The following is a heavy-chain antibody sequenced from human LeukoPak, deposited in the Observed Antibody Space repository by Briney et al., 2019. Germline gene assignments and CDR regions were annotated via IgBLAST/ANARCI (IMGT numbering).Heavy chain of an antibody. CDR1: GGTFSSYA. V-gene: IGHV1-69*13. CDR3: ARVPSGSYLDAFDI. J-gene: IGHJ3*02. D-gene: IGHD1-26*01. CDR2: IIPIFGTA. Sequence: SVKVSCTASGGTFSSYAISWVRQAPGQGLEWMGGIIPIFGTANYAQKFQGRVTITADESTSTAYMELSSLRSEDTAVYYCARVPSGSYLDAFDIWGQGTMVTVSS.